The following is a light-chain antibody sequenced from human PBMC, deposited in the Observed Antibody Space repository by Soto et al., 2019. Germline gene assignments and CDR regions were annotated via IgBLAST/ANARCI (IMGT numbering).Light chain of an antibody. Sequence: EIVMTQSPATLSLSPGERATLSCRASQSVSSNLAWYQQKPGQPPSLLIYVAATRATGIPARFSGSGAGTEFTLTISSLQSEDFAVYYCQQYTNWPTFGQGTKVEIK. V-gene: IGKV3-15*01. CDR1: QSVSSN. CDR3: QQYTNWPT. J-gene: IGKJ1*01. CDR2: VAA.